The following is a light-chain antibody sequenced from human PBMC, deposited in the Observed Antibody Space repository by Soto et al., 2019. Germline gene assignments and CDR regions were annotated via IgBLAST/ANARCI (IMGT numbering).Light chain of an antibody. J-gene: IGKJ1*01. V-gene: IGKV1-5*03. Sequence: DIQMTQSPSTLSASVGDRVTITCRASQRISSWLAWYQHKPGKAPKLLIYKASSLEGGVPSRFSGSGSGTDFTLTISSLQPDDFATYYCQQYGTYSRTFGQGTKVEIK. CDR3: QQYGTYSRT. CDR2: KAS. CDR1: QRISSW.